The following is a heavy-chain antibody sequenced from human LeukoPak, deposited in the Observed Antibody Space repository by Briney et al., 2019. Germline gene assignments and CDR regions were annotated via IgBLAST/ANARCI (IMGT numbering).Heavy chain of an antibody. CDR3: ARDRPHYCSSTSCYPHPFDY. D-gene: IGHD2-2*01. CDR1: GGTFTGYY. V-gene: IGHV1-2*02. Sequence: GASVKVSCKASGGTFTGYYMHWVRQAPGQGLEWMGWINPNSGGTNYAQKFQGRVTMTRDTSISTAYMELSGLRSDDTAVYYCARDRPHYCSSTSCYPHPFDYWGQGTLVTVSS. CDR2: INPNSGGT. J-gene: IGHJ4*02.